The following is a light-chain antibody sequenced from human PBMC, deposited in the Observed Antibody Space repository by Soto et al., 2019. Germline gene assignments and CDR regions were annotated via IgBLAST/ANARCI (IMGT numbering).Light chain of an antibody. CDR1: QNVSTD. CDR2: DAS. V-gene: IGKV3-11*01. CDR3: QQRTNWLT. J-gene: IGKJ3*01. Sequence: EIVLTQSPATLSLSPGERTTLSCRVSQNVSTDLAWYQQKPGQAPRLLIYDASNRAAGIPARFSGSGSGTDFTLTISSLEPEDFAVYYCQQRTNWLTFGPGTKVDIK.